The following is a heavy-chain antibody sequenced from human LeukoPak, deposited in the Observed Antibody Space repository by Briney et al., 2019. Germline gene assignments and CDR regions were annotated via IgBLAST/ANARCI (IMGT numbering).Heavy chain of an antibody. J-gene: IGHJ3*02. V-gene: IGHV3-66*01. D-gene: IGHD6-13*01. CDR1: GFTVSSNY. CDR2: IYSGGST. CDR3: ARDVPPAADAFDI. Sequence: GGSLRLSCAASGFTVSSNYMSWVRQAPGKGLEWVSVIYSGGSTYYADSVKGRFTISRDNSKNTLYLQMNSLRVEDTAVYHCARDVPPAADAFDIWGQGTMVTVSS.